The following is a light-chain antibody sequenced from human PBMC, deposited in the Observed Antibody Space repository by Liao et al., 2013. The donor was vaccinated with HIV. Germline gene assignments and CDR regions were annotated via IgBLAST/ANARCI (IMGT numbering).Light chain of an antibody. J-gene: IGLJ2*01. CDR1: NIGSES. CDR3: QAWDSATVV. Sequence: SYVLTQPPSVSVAPGKTARITCGGDNIGSESVHWYQQKPGQAPVMVIYYDSERPSGIPERFSASNSGNTATLIISGTQALDEADYYCQAWDSATVVFGGGTKVTVL. V-gene: IGLV3-21*01. CDR2: YDS.